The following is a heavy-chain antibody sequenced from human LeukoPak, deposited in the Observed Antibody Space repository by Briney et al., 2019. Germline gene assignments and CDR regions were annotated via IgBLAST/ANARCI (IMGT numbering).Heavy chain of an antibody. J-gene: IGHJ4*02. D-gene: IGHD4-17*01. CDR1: GYTLTELS. CDR2: FDPEDGET. CDR3: AKAADYGDYGSFDY. Sequence: ASVKVSCKVSGYTLTELSMHWVRQAPGKGLEWMGGFDPEDGETIYAQKFQGRVTMTEDTSTDTAYMELSSLRAEDTALYYCAKAADYGDYGSFDYWGQGTLVTVSS. V-gene: IGHV1-24*01.